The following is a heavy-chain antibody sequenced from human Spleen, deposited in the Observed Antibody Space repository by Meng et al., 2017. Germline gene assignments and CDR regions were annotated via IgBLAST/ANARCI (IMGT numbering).Heavy chain of an antibody. CDR1: GGSISSYY. J-gene: IGHJ2*01. Sequence: QGQLQESGPGLGRPLETLSLTCTVSGGSISSYYWSWIRQPPWKGLEWIGYIYYIGNTNYNPSFKSRVTISLDTSKNQFSLKLSSVTAADTAVYYCARGGANWGSHYYFDLWGRGTLVTVSS. V-gene: IGHV4-59*01. D-gene: IGHD7-27*01. CDR2: IYYIGNT. CDR3: ARGGANWGSHYYFDL.